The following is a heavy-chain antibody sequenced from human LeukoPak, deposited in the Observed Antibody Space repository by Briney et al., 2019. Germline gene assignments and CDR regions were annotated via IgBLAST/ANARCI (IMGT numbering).Heavy chain of an antibody. CDR2: INPNSGGT. J-gene: IGHJ3*02. D-gene: IGHD3-10*01. CDR3: ASDYYGSANDAFDI. V-gene: IGHV1-2*02. CDR1: GYTFTGYY. Sequence: ASVKVSCKASGYTFTGYYMHWVRQTPGQGLEWMGWINPNSGGTNYAQKFQSRVTMTRDTSISTAYMELSRLRSDDTAVYYCASDYYGSANDAFDIWGQGTMVTVSS.